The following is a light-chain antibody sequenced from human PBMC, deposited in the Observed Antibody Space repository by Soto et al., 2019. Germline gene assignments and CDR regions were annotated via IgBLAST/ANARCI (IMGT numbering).Light chain of an antibody. J-gene: IGKJ1*01. Sequence: EIVMTQSPATLSASPGERVTLSCRASQSISSNLAWDQQKPGQTPRLRIYGASTRATGFPARLSGSESGTEFPLTISNLQFEDFALYYCQQYNNWPPWTFGQGTKVEI. CDR3: QQYNNWPPWT. CDR2: GAS. CDR1: QSISSN. V-gene: IGKV3-15*01.